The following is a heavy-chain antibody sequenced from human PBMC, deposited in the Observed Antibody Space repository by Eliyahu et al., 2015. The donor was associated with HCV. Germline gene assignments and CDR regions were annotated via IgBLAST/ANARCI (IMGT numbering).Heavy chain of an antibody. CDR2: IYWDDDE. V-gene: IGHV2-5*02. CDR1: GFSLSTSEVG. J-gene: IGHJ3*02. CDR3: ARTREDYDGTNGDAFDM. Sequence: QITLKESGPTLVKPTQTLTLTCTFSGFSLSTSEVGVGWIRQPPGKAPEWLALIYWDDDERYRASLKNRLTITKDTSKNQVVLTMTNMDPEDTATYYCARTREDYDGTNGDAFDMWGQGTMVTVSS. D-gene: IGHD2-8*01.